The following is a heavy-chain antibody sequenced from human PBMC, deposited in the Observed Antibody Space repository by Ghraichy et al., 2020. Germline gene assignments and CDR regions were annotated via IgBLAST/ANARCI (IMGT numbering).Heavy chain of an antibody. Sequence: LSLTCAASGFSISSHYMTWVRQAPGKGLEWVANIKQDGSDTFYLDSVRGRFTVSRDNAKNSLSLQMNSLRADDTAVYYCARESVLTGMGDDASDIWGQGTMVTVSS. CDR3: ARESVLTGMGDDASDI. V-gene: IGHV3-7*03. J-gene: IGHJ3*02. D-gene: IGHD3-9*01. CDR2: IKQDGSDT. CDR1: GFSISSHY.